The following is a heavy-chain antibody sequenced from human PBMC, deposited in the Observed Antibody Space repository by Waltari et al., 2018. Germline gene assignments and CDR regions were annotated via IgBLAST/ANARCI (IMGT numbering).Heavy chain of an antibody. D-gene: IGHD4-17*01. J-gene: IGHJ4*02. CDR2: IKEDGSES. CDR3: ARADYGGTADYDY. V-gene: IGHV3-7*04. CDR1: GFTFSSNW. Sequence: EVQLVESGGGLVQPGGSLRLSCAASGFTFSSNWMTWVRQAPGKGLEWLANIKEDGSESYYGDSVKGRFTISRDNTKNSLYLQMNSLRVEDMAVYYCARADYGGTADYDYWGQGTQVTVSS.